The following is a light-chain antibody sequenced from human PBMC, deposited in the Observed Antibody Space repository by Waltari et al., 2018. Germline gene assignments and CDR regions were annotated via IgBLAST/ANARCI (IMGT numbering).Light chain of an antibody. Sequence: SYELTQPSSVSVSPGQTARLTCSGNVVATKYARWFQQMPGQAPLLVIYKDTERPSGIPERFSGSTSGTTVTLTSSGAQVEDEADYYCYSAADNNRLVFGGGTKLTVL. J-gene: IGLJ2*01. CDR3: YSAADNNRLV. V-gene: IGLV3-27*01. CDR1: VVATKY. CDR2: KDT.